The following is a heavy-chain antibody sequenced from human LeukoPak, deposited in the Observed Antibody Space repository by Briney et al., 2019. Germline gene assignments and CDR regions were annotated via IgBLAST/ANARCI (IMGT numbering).Heavy chain of an antibody. Sequence: SETLSLTCTVSGGSISSYYWSWIRQPPGKGLEWIGYIYYSGSTNYNPSLKSRVTISVDTSKNQFSLKLSSVTAADTAVYYCARGDYYGSGSRAPDAFDIWGQGTMVTVSS. V-gene: IGHV4-59*01. CDR3: ARGDYYGSGSRAPDAFDI. CDR2: IYYSGST. D-gene: IGHD3-10*01. J-gene: IGHJ3*02. CDR1: GGSISSYY.